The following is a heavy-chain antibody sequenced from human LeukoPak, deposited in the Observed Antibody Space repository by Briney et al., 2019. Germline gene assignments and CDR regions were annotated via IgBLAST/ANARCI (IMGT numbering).Heavy chain of an antibody. CDR3: ARDKYYDFWSGYGEANDY. CDR1: GFTFSSYW. CDR2: IKQDGSEK. Sequence: PGGSLRLSCAASGFTFSSYWMSWVRQAPGKGLVWVANIKQDGSEKYYVDSVKGRFTISRDNAKNSLYLQMNSLRAEDTAVYYCARDKYYDFWSGYGEANDYWGQGTLVTVSS. J-gene: IGHJ4*02. D-gene: IGHD3-3*01. V-gene: IGHV3-7*01.